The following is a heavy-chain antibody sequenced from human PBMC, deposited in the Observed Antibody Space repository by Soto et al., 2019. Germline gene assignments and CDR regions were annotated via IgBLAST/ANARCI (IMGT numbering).Heavy chain of an antibody. CDR2: ISAYNGNT. D-gene: IGHD3-10*01. CDR3: ARAGVLLWFGEAPHYMDV. J-gene: IGHJ6*03. Sequence: QVRLVQSGAEVKKPGPSVKVSCKASGYTFTSYGISWVRQAPGQALEWMGWISAYNGNTNYAQKLQGRVTMTTDTSTSTAYMELRSLRSDDTAVYYCARAGVLLWFGEAPHYMDVWGKGTTVTVSS. V-gene: IGHV1-18*01. CDR1: GYTFTSYG.